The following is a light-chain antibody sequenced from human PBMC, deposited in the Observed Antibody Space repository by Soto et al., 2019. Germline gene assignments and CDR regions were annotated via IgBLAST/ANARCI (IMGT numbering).Light chain of an antibody. V-gene: IGLV1-47*02. Sequence: QSVLTQPPSASGTPGQRVTISCSGTSSNIGSHAVNWYQQVPGTAPKVLIYRNDQRPSGVPDRFSASRSGTSASLAISGLRSEDEADYYCVAWDDSLSGRVFGGGTKVTVL. CDR3: VAWDDSLSGRV. CDR2: RND. CDR1: SSNIGSHA. J-gene: IGLJ3*02.